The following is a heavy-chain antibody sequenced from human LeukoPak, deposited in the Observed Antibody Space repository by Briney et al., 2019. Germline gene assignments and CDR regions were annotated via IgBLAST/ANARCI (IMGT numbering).Heavy chain of an antibody. D-gene: IGHD2-8*01. CDR1: GYTFMSHG. CDR2: IIPILGIA. J-gene: IGHJ5*02. CDR3: ARDHDIVLILGPFDP. V-gene: IGHV1-69*04. Sequence: SVKVSCKAYGYTFMSHGISWVRQAPGQGLEWMGRIIPILGIANYAQKFQGRVTITADKSTSTACMELSSLRSEDTAVYYCARDHDIVLILGPFDPWGQGTLVTVSS.